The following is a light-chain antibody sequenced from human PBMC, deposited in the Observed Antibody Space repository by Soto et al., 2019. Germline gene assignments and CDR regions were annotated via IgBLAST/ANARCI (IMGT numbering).Light chain of an antibody. CDR2: GAS. CDR3: QQYGSPPYT. Sequence: ENVLTQSPGTLSLFPGERATLSCTASQSITLNYLAWYQQKPGQAPRLLLSGASSRATGIPDRFSGSGSGTDYTLTISRLEPEEFAVYYCQQYGSPPYTFGQGTKVESK. V-gene: IGKV3-20*01. J-gene: IGKJ2*01. CDR1: QSITLNY.